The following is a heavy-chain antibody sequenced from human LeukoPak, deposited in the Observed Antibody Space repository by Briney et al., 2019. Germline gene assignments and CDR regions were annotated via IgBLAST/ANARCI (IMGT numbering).Heavy chain of an antibody. CDR1: GGSISSGSYY. Sequence: PSQTLSLTCTVSGGSISSGSYYWSWIRQPAGKGLEWIGRIYTSGSTNYNPSLKSRVTISVDTSKNQFSLKLSSVTAADTAVYYCARTRWYSSSSVWFDPWGQGTLVTVSS. CDR2: IYTSGST. CDR3: ARTRWYSSSSVWFDP. D-gene: IGHD6-6*01. V-gene: IGHV4-61*02. J-gene: IGHJ5*02.